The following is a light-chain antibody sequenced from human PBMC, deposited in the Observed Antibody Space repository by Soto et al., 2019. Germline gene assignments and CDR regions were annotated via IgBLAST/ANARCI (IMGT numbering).Light chain of an antibody. V-gene: IGKV1-5*01. CDR1: QSISSW. CDR3: QQYNSYWT. Sequence: DIQMTQSPSTLSASVGDRVTITCRASQSISSWLAWYQQKPGKAPKLLIYDASSLESGVPSRFSGSGSGTGFTLTISSLQPDGFATYYCQQYNSYWTFGQGTKVDIK. CDR2: DAS. J-gene: IGKJ1*01.